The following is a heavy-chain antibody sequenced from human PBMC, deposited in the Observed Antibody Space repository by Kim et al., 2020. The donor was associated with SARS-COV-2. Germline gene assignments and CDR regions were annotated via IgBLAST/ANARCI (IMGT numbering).Heavy chain of an antibody. D-gene: IGHD5-12*01. CDR3: ARVKRSGYDSLPTIDY. J-gene: IGHJ4*02. Sequence: ASVKVSCKASGYTFTSYDINWVRQATGQGLEWMGWMNPNSGNTGYAQKFQGRVTMTRNTSISTAYMELSSLRSEDTAVYYCARVKRSGYDSLPTIDYWGQGTLVTVSS. CDR2: MNPNSGNT. V-gene: IGHV1-8*01. CDR1: GYTFTSYD.